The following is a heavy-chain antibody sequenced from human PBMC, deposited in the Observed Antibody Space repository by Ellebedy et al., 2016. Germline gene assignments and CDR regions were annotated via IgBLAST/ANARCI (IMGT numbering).Heavy chain of an antibody. CDR1: GYTFTSYG. CDR3: AREGETGPQYYYYYYGMDV. J-gene: IGHJ6*02. V-gene: IGHV1-18*04. CDR2: ISAYTGNT. Sequence: ASVKVSCKASGYTFTSYGITWVRQAPGQGLEWMGWISAYTGNTNYAQKFQGRVTMTKDTSTSTVYMEVRSLTSDDTAVYYGAREGETGPQYYYYYYGMDVWGQGTTVTVSS. D-gene: IGHD5-24*01.